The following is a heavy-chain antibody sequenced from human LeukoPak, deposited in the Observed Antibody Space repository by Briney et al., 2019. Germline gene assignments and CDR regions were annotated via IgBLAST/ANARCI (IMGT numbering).Heavy chain of an antibody. CDR1: GFTFSNYA. V-gene: IGHV3-23*01. CDR3: AKGGGWLYYFDY. D-gene: IGHD6-19*01. Sequence: GGSLRLSCAASGFTFSNYAMSWVRQAPGKGLQWVSAISGGTTYNADSVKGRFTVSRDNPKNTLYLQMNSLRAEDTAVYYCAKGGGWLYYFDYWGQGTLVTVSS. CDR2: ISGGTT. J-gene: IGHJ4*02.